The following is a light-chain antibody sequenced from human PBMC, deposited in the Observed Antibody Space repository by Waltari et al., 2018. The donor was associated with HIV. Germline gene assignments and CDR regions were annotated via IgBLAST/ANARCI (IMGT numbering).Light chain of an antibody. V-gene: IGLV2-14*01. Sequence: QSALTQPASVSGSPGQSITISCTGTSSDVGGYNYVSWYQKHPGKAPKLMIYEVSKRPSGVSNRFAGSKSGNTASLTISGLQAEDEADYYCSSYTSSSTLVVFGGGTKLTVL. CDR1: SSDVGGYNY. CDR3: SSYTSSSTLVV. CDR2: EVS. J-gene: IGLJ2*01.